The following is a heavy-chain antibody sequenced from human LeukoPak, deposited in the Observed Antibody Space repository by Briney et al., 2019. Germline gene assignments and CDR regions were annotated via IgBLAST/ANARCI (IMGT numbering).Heavy chain of an antibody. CDR2: ISDDGSNK. Sequence: GGSLRLSCAASGFTFRTYAMNWVRQAPGKGLEWVAVISDDGSNKYYAESVKGRFTISRDNAKNSLYLQMNSLRAEDTAVYYCARAWTGYSYGDYWGQGTLVTVSS. D-gene: IGHD5-18*01. J-gene: IGHJ4*02. CDR1: GFTFRTYA. CDR3: ARAWTGYSYGDY. V-gene: IGHV3-30*04.